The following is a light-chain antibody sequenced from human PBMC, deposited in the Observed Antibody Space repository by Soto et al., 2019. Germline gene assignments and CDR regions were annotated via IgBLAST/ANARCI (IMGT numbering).Light chain of an antibody. CDR2: GTS. Sequence: EKVVTQSPGTLSLSPGERATLSCRASQSVSSTYLAWYQQKPAQAPRLLIYGTSNRVTGIPDRFSGSGSGTDFILTISRLEPEDFAVYYCQLYETSPMYTFGQGTKLEIK. CDR1: QSVSSTY. V-gene: IGKV3-20*01. CDR3: QLYETSPMYT. J-gene: IGKJ2*01.